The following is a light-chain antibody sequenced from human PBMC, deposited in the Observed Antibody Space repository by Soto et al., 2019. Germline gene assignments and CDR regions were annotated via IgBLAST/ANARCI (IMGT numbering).Light chain of an antibody. CDR1: QSLSSIY. CDR3: QQYGSSPPRT. V-gene: IGKV3-20*01. CDR2: GAS. J-gene: IGKJ1*01. Sequence: EIVLTQSPGTLSLSPGERATLSCRASQSLSSIYLAWYQQKPGQAPRLLIYGASSRATGIPDRFSGSGSGTDFTLTISRLEPEDFAVYYCQQYGSSPPRTFGQGTKVDIK.